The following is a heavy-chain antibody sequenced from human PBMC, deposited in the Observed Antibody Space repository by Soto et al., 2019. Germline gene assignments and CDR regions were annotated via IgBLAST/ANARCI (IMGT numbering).Heavy chain of an antibody. CDR3: AKTAPPGNYYYYYGMDV. Sequence: EVQLLESGGGLVQPGGSLRLSCAASGFTFSSYAMSWVRQVPGKGLEWVSAISGSGGSTYYADSVKGRFTISRDNSKNTLYLQMNSLRAEDTAVYYCAKTAPPGNYYYYYGMDVWGQGTTVTVSS. CDR2: ISGSGGST. V-gene: IGHV3-23*01. CDR1: GFTFSSYA. J-gene: IGHJ6*02.